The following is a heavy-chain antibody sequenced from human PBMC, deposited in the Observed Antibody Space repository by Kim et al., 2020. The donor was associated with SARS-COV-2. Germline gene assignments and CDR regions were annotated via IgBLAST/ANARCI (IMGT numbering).Heavy chain of an antibody. J-gene: IGHJ4*02. D-gene: IGHD3-10*01. Sequence: KSRVTISGDTSKNQFSLKQSSVTAADTAVYYCARAHTLLWFGALVVYYVDYWGQGTLVTVSS. CDR3: ARAHTLLWFGALVVYYVDY. V-gene: IGHV4-31*02.